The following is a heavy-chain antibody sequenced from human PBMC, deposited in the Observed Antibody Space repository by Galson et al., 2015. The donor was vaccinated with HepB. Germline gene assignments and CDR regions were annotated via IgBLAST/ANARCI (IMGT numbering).Heavy chain of an antibody. CDR3: ARDLMVRREADCLDY. CDR2: INAGNGNT. J-gene: IGHJ4*02. CDR1: GYTFTSYA. Sequence: SVKASCKASGYTFTSYAMHWVRQAPGQRLEWMGWINAGNGNTKYSQKFQGRVTITRDTSASTAYMEQSSLRSEDTAVYYCARDLMVRREADCLDYWGQGTLVTVSS. V-gene: IGHV1-3*01. D-gene: IGHD3-10*01.